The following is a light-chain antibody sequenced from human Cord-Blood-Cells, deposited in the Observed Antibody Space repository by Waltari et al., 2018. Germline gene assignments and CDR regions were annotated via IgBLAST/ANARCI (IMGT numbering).Light chain of an antibody. CDR1: QSISNY. CDR3: QKYNSAPRT. J-gene: IGKJ1*01. V-gene: IGKV1-27*01. CDR2: AAS. Sequence: DIQMNQSPSSLSASVGDSVTITCRASQSISNYLAWYQQKPGKVPKLLIYAASTLQSGVPSRFSGSGSGTDFTLTISSLQPEDVATYYCQKYNSAPRTFGQGTKVEIK.